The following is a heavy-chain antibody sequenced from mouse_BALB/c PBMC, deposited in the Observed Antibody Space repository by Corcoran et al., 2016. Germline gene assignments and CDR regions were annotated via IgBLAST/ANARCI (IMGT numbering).Heavy chain of an antibody. Sequence: DVQLQESGPGLVKPSQSLSLTCSVTGYSITSGYYWNWIRQFPGNKLEWMGYIIYDGSNNYNPSLKNRISITRDTSKNQFFLKLNSVTTEDTATYYCASPSRSAWFAYWGQGTLVTVSA. V-gene: IGHV3-6*02. CDR2: IIYDGSN. J-gene: IGHJ3*01. CDR1: GYSITSGYY. CDR3: ASPSRSAWFAY.